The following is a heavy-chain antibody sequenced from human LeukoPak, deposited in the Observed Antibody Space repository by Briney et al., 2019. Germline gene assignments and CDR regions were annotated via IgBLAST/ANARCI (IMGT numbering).Heavy chain of an antibody. V-gene: IGHV4-38-2*02. D-gene: IGHD3-10*01. CDR1: GYSISSGYY. Sequence: AETLSPTCTVSGYSISSGYYWGWRRQPPGKGVEWIWSIDHSGSTYYNPSVKSRVTISVDTSKNQFSLKLSSVTAADTAVYYCARVRVTMVRGVIIVFDYWGQGTLVTVSS. CDR3: ARVRVTMVRGVIIVFDY. CDR2: IDHSGST. J-gene: IGHJ4*02.